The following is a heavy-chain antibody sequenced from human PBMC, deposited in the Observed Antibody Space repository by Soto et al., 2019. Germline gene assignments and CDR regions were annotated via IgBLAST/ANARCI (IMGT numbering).Heavy chain of an antibody. CDR2: ISGSGGST. CDR3: ARGDRGAFDL. D-gene: IGHD2-21*02. V-gene: IGHV3-23*01. J-gene: IGHJ3*01. CDR1: GFTFSGYA. Sequence: GGSLRLSCAASGFTFSGYAMTWVRQAPGKGLEWVSAISGSGGSTYYADSVKGRFTISRDNAKNTLYLQMNSLRAEDTAVYYCARGDRGAFDLWGQGTMVTVSS.